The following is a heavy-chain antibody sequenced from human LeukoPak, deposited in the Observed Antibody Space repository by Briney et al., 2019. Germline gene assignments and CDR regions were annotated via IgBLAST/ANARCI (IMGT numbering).Heavy chain of an antibody. CDR3: AIPDGASSSWFFDY. CDR1: GVSISSYY. D-gene: IGHD6-13*01. CDR2: IYYSGST. Sequence: PSETLSLTCTVSGVSISSYYWIWIRQPPGKGLEWITYIYYSGSTNYNPSLKSRVTISVDTSKHQFSLKLSSVTAADTAVHYCAIPDGASSSWFFDYWGQGPLVTVSS. J-gene: IGHJ4*02. V-gene: IGHV4-59*01.